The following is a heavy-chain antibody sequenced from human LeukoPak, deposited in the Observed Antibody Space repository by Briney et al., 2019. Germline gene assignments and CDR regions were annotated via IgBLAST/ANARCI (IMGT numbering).Heavy chain of an antibody. D-gene: IGHD2-2*03. J-gene: IGHJ5*02. CDR2: ISGSGGST. Sequence: GGSLRLSCAASGFTFSSYAMSWVRQAPGKGLEWVSAISGSGGSTYYADSVKGRFTISRDNSKNTLYLQMNSLRAEDTAVYYCAKDGYAQGASPNWFDPWGQGTLVTVSS. CDR1: GFTFSSYA. CDR3: AKDGYAQGASPNWFDP. V-gene: IGHV3-23*01.